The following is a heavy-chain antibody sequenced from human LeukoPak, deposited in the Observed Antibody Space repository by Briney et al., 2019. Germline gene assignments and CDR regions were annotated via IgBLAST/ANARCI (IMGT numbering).Heavy chain of an antibody. CDR1: GYGFTTYW. Sequence: GDSLKISCKGSGYGFTTYWLGWVRQMPGKGLEWMGIIYPSDSDTRYSPSFQGQVTISADKSINTAYLQWSSLKASDTAMYYCARGYYYFDYWGQGTLVTVSS. CDR3: ARGYYYFDY. J-gene: IGHJ4*02. CDR2: IYPSDSDT. V-gene: IGHV5-51*01. D-gene: IGHD3-22*01.